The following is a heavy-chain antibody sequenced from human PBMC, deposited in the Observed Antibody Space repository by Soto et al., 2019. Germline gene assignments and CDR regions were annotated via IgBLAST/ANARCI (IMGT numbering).Heavy chain of an antibody. Sequence: EVQLVESGGGSVQPGRSLILSCAASGFSFDDYGMHWVRQGPGKGLEWVPGISWNSGDIYYADSVKGRFTISRDNAKRYLYLQMNSLRTEDTALYYCAKDNDLDRDGPFDYWGQGILVTVSS. J-gene: IGHJ4*02. CDR1: GFSFDDYG. CDR2: ISWNSGDI. CDR3: AKDNDLDRDGPFDY. V-gene: IGHV3-9*01. D-gene: IGHD2-2*03.